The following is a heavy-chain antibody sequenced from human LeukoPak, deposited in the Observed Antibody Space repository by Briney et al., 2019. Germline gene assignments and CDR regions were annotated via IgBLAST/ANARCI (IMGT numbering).Heavy chain of an antibody. CDR1: GFTFSSYS. CDR3: ARALRGSGWSFDY. D-gene: IGHD6-19*01. CDR2: ISSSSSTI. V-gene: IGHV3-48*04. Sequence: GRSLRLSCAASGFTFSSYSMNWVRQAPGKGLEWVSYISSSSSTIYYADSVKGRSTISRDNAKNSLYLQMNSLRAEDTAVYYCARALRGSGWSFDYWGQGTLVTVSS. J-gene: IGHJ4*02.